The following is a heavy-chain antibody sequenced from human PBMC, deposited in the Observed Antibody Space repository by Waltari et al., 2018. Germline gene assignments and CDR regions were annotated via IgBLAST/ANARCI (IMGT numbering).Heavy chain of an antibody. V-gene: IGHV4-39*07. CDR3: VRGYPDIVATISDY. J-gene: IGHJ4*02. CDR2: FYKSGTT. D-gene: IGHD5-12*01. CDR1: RSSIRNNNYY. Sequence: QLQLQESGPGLVKPSETLSLTCTVSRSSIRNNNYYWGWVRQPPGKGLEWIGSFYKSGTTYYNPSLKSRVTRSVDTSNNQFSLKLNSVTAADTAVYYCVRGYPDIVATISDYWGQGTLVIVSS.